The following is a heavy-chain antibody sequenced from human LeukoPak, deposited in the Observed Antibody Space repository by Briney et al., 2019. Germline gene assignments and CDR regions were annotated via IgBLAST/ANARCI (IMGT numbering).Heavy chain of an antibody. Sequence: WASVKVSCKASGYTFTGYYMHWVRQAPGQGLEWMGWINPNSGGTSYAQKFQGWVTMTRDTSISTAYMELSRLRSDDTAVYYCARGEAGLSGWFDPWGQGTLVTVSS. CDR3: ARGEAGLSGWFDP. V-gene: IGHV1-2*04. CDR1: GYTFTGYY. J-gene: IGHJ5*02. D-gene: IGHD6-13*01. CDR2: INPNSGGT.